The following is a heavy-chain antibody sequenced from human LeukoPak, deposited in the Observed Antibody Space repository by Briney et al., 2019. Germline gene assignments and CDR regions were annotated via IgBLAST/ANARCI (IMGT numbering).Heavy chain of an antibody. CDR2: INWNGGST. D-gene: IGHD5-12*01. J-gene: IGHJ6*03. CDR3: ARQKWLRFNYYYMDV. V-gene: IGHV3-20*04. CDR1: GFTFDDYG. Sequence: GGSLRLSCAASGFTFDDYGMSWVRQAPGKGLDWVSGINWNGGSTGYADSVKGRFTISRDNAKNSLYVQMNSLRAEDTALYYCARQKWLRFNYYYMDVWGKGTTVTVSS.